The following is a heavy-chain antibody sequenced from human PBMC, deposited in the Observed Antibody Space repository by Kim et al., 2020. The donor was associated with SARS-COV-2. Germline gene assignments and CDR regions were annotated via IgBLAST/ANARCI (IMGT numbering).Heavy chain of an antibody. Sequence: GGSLRLSCAASGFTFSSYGMHWVRQAPGKGLEWVAVISYDGSNKYYADSVKGRFTISRDNSKNTLYLQMNSLRAEDTAVYYCAKDPYGSGSYYEMDVWGQGTTVTVSS. CDR3: AKDPYGSGSYYEMDV. D-gene: IGHD3-10*01. CDR1: GFTFSSYG. V-gene: IGHV3-30*18. J-gene: IGHJ6*02. CDR2: ISYDGSNK.